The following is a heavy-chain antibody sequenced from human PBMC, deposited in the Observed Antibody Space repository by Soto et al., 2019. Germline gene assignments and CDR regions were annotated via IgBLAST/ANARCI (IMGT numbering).Heavy chain of an antibody. CDR3: ARDSSGTSIDSGYYYYGMDV. CDR2: ISYSGST. J-gene: IGHJ6*02. CDR1: GGSISSGGYY. V-gene: IGHV4-31*03. D-gene: IGHD1-26*01. Sequence: QVQLQESGPGLVKPSQTLSLTCTVSGGSISSGGYYWSWISQHPGKGLEWIGYISYSGSTYYNPSLQSRVTISVDTSKNQFSLKLSSVTAADTAVYYCARDSSGTSIDSGYYYYGMDVLGQGTTVTVSS.